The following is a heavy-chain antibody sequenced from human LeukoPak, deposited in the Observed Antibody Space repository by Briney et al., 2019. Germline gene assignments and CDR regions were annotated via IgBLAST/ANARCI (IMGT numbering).Heavy chain of an antibody. CDR2: ISSSSSTI. Sequence: PGGSLRLSCAASGFTFSSYSMNWVRQAPGKGLEWVSYISSSSSTIYYADSVKGRFTISRDNAKNSLYLQMNSLRDEDTAVYYCARDYYDSNGYYYVDYWGQRTLVTVSS. V-gene: IGHV3-48*02. CDR3: ARDYYDSNGYYYVDY. CDR1: GFTFSSYS. J-gene: IGHJ4*02. D-gene: IGHD3-22*01.